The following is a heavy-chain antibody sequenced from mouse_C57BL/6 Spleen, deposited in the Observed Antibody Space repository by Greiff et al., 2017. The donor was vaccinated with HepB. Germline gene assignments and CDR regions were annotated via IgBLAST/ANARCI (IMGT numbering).Heavy chain of an antibody. V-gene: IGHV14-1*01. CDR3: TRCTTVVPYDY. J-gene: IGHJ2*01. D-gene: IGHD1-1*01. CDR1: GFNIKDYY. Sequence: EVQLQQSGAELVRPGASVKLSCTASGFNIKDYYMHWVKQRPEQGLEWIGRIDPEDGDTEYAPKFQGKATMTADTSSNTAYLQLSSLTSEDTAVYYCTRCTTVVPYDYWGQGTTLTVSS. CDR2: IDPEDGDT.